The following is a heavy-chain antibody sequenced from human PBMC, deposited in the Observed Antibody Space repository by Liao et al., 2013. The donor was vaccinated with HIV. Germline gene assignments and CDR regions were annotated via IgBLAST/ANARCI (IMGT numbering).Heavy chain of an antibody. Sequence: QVQLQESGPGLVKPSETLSLTCTVSGDSISGYYWTWIRQPAGKGLEWIGRIYTSGSTNYNPSLKSRVTMSVEASKNQFSLKLSSVTAADTAVYYCARAREYGAARQYYFDYWGQGTLVTVSS. CDR2: IYTSGST. J-gene: IGHJ4*02. CDR1: GDSISGYY. V-gene: IGHV4-4*07. D-gene: IGHD6-6*01. CDR3: ARAREYGAARQYYFDY.